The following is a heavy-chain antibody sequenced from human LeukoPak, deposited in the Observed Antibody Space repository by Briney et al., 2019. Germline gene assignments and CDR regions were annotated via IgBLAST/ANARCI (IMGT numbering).Heavy chain of an antibody. D-gene: IGHD6-6*01. CDR1: GFTFSSYG. Sequence: AGGSLRLSCAASGFTFSSYGMHWVRQAPGKGLEWVAFIRYDGSNKYYADSVKGRFTISRDNSKNTLYLQMNSLRAEDTAVYYCAKRQLEYYYYMDVWGKGTTVTVSS. CDR3: AKRQLEYYYYMDV. J-gene: IGHJ6*03. CDR2: IRYDGSNK. V-gene: IGHV3-30*02.